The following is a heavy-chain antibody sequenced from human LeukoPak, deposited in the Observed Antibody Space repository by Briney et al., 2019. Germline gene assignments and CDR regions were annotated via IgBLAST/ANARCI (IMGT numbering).Heavy chain of an antibody. J-gene: IGHJ5*02. CDR2: IYTSGST. CDR1: GDSISSGSYY. Sequence: SQTLSLTCTVSGDSISSGSYYWSWIRQPAGKGLEWIGRIYTSGSTNYNPSLKSRVTISVDTSKNQFSLKLNSVTAADTAVYYCARQRYYYGSGSPRHWFDPWGQGILVTVSS. V-gene: IGHV4-61*02. D-gene: IGHD3-10*01. CDR3: ARQRYYYGSGSPRHWFDP.